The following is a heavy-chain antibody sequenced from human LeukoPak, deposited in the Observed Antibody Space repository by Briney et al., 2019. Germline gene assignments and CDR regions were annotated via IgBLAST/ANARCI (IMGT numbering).Heavy chain of an antibody. Sequence: GGSLRLSCAASGFTFSSYAMSWVRQAPGKGLEWVSAISGSGGSTYYADSLKGRFTISRDSSKNTRYLQVNSLRAEDTAVYYCARGIAVTGTYYYGLDVWGQGTTVTVSS. J-gene: IGHJ6*02. CDR1: GFTFSSYA. V-gene: IGHV3-23*01. D-gene: IGHD6-19*01. CDR3: ARGIAVTGTYYYGLDV. CDR2: ISGSGGST.